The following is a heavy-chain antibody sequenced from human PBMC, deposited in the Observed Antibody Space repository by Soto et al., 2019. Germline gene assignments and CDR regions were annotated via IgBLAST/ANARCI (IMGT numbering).Heavy chain of an antibody. D-gene: IGHD5-12*01. CDR3: AKGGSEGYRVATTFDY. J-gene: IGHJ4*02. V-gene: IGHV3-23*01. CDR1: GFTFSSYA. CDR2: ISGSGGST. Sequence: EVQLLESGGGLVQPGGSLRLSCAASGFTFSSYAMSWVRQAPGKGLEWVSAISGSGGSTYYADSVKGRFTISRDNSKNTLYLQMNSLRAEDTAVYYCAKGGSEGYRVATTFDYWGQGTLVTVSS.